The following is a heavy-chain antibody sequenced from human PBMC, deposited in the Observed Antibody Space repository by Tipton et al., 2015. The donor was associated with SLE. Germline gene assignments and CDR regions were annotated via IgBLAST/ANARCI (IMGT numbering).Heavy chain of an antibody. CDR3: AREGVTETGIGAFDI. V-gene: IGHV4/OR15-8*01. Sequence: TLSLTCVVSGGSINSSNWWSWIRQPPGKGLEWIGDINHSGSANYNPSLKSRVTISVDTSKNQFSLKLTSVTAADTAFYYCAREGVTETGIGAFDIWGQGTMVTVSS. D-gene: IGHD1-14*01. CDR2: INHSGSA. CDR1: GGSINSSNW. J-gene: IGHJ3*02.